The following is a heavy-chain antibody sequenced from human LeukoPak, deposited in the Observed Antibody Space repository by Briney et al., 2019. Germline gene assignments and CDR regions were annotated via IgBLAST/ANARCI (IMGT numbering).Heavy chain of an antibody. V-gene: IGHV5-51*01. CDR1: GYRFTSYW. Sequence: GESLKISCKGPGYRFTSYWIGWVRQMPGKGLEWMGIIYPGDSVTRYRPSFQGQVTISADKSISTAYLQWSSLKASDTAMYYCARGRTTVVTPDAFDIWGQGTMVTVSS. D-gene: IGHD4-23*01. J-gene: IGHJ3*02. CDR2: IYPGDSVT. CDR3: ARGRTTVVTPDAFDI.